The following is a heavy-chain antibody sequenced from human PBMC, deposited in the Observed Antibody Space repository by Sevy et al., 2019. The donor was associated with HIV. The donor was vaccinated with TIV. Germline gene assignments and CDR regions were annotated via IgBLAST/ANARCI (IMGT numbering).Heavy chain of an antibody. D-gene: IGHD3-22*01. J-gene: IGHJ6*02. V-gene: IGHV3-15*01. Sequence: GSLRLSCAASGFTFSNAWMSWVRQAPGKGLEWVGRIKSKTDGGTTDYAAPVKGRFTISRDDSKNTLYLQMNSLKTEDTAVYYCTTSENYYDSSGEGVYYYGMDVWGQGTTVTVSS. CDR2: IKSKTDGGTT. CDR3: TTSENYYDSSGEGVYYYGMDV. CDR1: GFTFSNAW.